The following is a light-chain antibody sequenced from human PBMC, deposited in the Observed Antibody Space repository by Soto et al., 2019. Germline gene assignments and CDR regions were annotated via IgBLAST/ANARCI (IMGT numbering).Light chain of an antibody. CDR2: AAS. J-gene: IGKJ1*01. V-gene: IGKV1-8*01. CDR3: QQNYSYPPT. CDR1: QGISSY. Sequence: AIRMTQSPSSFSASTGDRVTITCRASQGISSYLAWYQQKPGKAPKLLIYAASTLQSGVPSRFSGSGSGTDFTLTISCLQSEDFATYYCQQNYSYPPTSAQGTKVKIK.